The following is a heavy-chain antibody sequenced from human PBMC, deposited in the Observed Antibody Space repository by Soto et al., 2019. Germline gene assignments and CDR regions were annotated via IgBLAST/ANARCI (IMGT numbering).Heavy chain of an antibody. J-gene: IGHJ3*02. D-gene: IGHD5-18*01. CDR2: ISSSSYI. Sequence: EVQLVESGGGLVKPGGSLRLSCAASGFTFSSYSMNWVRQAPGKGLEWVSSISSSSYIYYADSVKGRFTISRDNAKNSLYLQMNSLRAEDTAVYYCARDWYRGYSYKKINDAFDIWGQGTMVTVSS. CDR3: ARDWYRGYSYKKINDAFDI. V-gene: IGHV3-21*01. CDR1: GFTFSSYS.